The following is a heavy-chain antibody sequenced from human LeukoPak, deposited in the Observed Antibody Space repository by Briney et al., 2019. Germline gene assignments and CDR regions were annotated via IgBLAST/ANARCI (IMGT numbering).Heavy chain of an antibody. CDR1: GFTLGDHW. Sequence: PGGSLRLSCAASGFTLGDHWMDWVRQTPEKGLEWVGLIKNKASRYTTQYAPSVRGRFTISRDDSRNSVYLQMNSLRTEDTAVYYCADPTPRGTSDIWGRGTMVTVSS. CDR2: IKNKASRYTT. CDR3: ADPTPRGTSDI. J-gene: IGHJ3*02. V-gene: IGHV3-72*01. D-gene: IGHD4-17*01.